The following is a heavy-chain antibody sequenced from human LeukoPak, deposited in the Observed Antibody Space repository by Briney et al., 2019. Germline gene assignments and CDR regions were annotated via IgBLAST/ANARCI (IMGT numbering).Heavy chain of an antibody. D-gene: IGHD3-10*01. J-gene: IGHJ4*02. CDR3: AKSGLAHYYGSGSHDY. V-gene: IGHV4-34*01. CDR2: INHSGSI. Sequence: PSETLSLTCAVYGGSFSGYYWSWIRQPPGKGLEWIGEINHSGSINYNPSLKSRVTISVDTSKNQLSLELSSVTAADTAVYYCAKSGLAHYYGSGSHDYWGQETLVTVSS. CDR1: GGSFSGYY.